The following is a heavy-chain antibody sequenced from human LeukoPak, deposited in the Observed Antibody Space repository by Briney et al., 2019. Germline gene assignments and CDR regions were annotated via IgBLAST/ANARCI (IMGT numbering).Heavy chain of an antibody. V-gene: IGHV3-7*01. D-gene: IGHD1-20*01. CDR1: GLTFSGYW. CDR2: IKQDGSER. J-gene: IGHJ3*02. Sequence: GGSLRLSCAASGLTFSGYWMSWVRQAPGKGLEWVANIKQDGSERYYVDSVKGRFTISRDNAKNSLYLQVNSLRAEDTAVYYCASGNWNDRAFDIWGQGTMVTVSS. CDR3: ASGNWNDRAFDI.